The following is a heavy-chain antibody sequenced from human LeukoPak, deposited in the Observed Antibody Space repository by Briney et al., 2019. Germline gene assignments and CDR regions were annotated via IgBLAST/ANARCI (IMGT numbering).Heavy chain of an antibody. V-gene: IGHV4-34*01. CDR3: ASSPYDSSGCIDY. Sequence: SETLSLTCAVYGGSFSGYYWSWIRQPPGKGLEWIGEINHSGSTNYNPSLKSRVTISVDTSKNQFSLKLSSVTAADTAVYYCASSPYDSSGCIDYWGQGTLVTVSS. CDR1: GGSFSGYY. CDR2: INHSGST. D-gene: IGHD3-22*01. J-gene: IGHJ4*02.